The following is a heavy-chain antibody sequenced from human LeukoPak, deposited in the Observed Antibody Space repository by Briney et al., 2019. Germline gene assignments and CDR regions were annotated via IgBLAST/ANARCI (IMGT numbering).Heavy chain of an antibody. CDR1: GYTFISYG. J-gene: IGHJ5*02. Sequence: ASVKVSCKASGYTFISYGISWVRQAPGQGLEWMGWISAYNGNTKYAQKLQGRVTMTTDTSTSTAYMELRSLRSDDAAVYYCARVVGEYQLLATPWFDPWGQGTLVTVSS. CDR3: ARVVGEYQLLATPWFDP. V-gene: IGHV1-18*01. D-gene: IGHD2-2*01. CDR2: ISAYNGNT.